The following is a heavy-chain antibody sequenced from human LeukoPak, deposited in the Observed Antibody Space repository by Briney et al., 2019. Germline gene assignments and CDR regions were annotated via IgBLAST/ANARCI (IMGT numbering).Heavy chain of an antibody. Sequence: ASVKVSCKAFGYTFTGYYMHWVRQAPGQGLEWMGWINPNSGGTNYAQKFQGRVTMTRDTSISTAYMELSRLRSDDTAVYYCARLRVVILSFDYWGQGTLVTVSP. CDR1: GYTFTGYY. J-gene: IGHJ4*02. V-gene: IGHV1-2*02. D-gene: IGHD3-22*01. CDR2: INPNSGGT. CDR3: ARLRVVILSFDY.